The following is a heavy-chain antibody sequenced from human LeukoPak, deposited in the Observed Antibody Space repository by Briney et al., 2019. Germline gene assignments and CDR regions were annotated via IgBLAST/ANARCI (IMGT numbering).Heavy chain of an antibody. CDR1: GYTFTGYY. J-gene: IGHJ1*01. CDR3: ARDYYDSSGYYGAEYFQH. V-gene: IGHV1-2*06. CDR2: INPNSGGT. Sequence: ASVKVSCKASGYTFTGYYMHWVRQAPGQGLEWMGRINPNSGGTNYVQTFQGRVTMTRDTSISTAYMELSRLRSDDTAVYYCARDYYDSSGYYGAEYFQHWGQGTLVTVSS. D-gene: IGHD3-22*01.